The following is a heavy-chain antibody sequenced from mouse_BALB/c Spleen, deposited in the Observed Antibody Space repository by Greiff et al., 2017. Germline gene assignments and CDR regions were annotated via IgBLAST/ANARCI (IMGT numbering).Heavy chain of an antibody. D-gene: IGHD2-3*01. CDR3: AREGLLREGFAY. CDR2: ISYSGST. CDR1: GYSITSDYA. J-gene: IGHJ3*01. Sequence: ESGPGLVKPSQSLSLTCTVTGYSITSDYAWNWIRQFPGNILEWMGYISYSGSTSYNPSLKSRISITRDTSKNQFFLQLNSVTTEDTATYYCAREGLLREGFAYWGQGTLVTVSA. V-gene: IGHV3-2*02.